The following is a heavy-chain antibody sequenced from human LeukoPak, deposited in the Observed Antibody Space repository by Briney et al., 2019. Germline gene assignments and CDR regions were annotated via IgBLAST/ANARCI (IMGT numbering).Heavy chain of an antibody. CDR2: IIPIFGTA. CDR1: GGTFSSYA. J-gene: IGHJ5*02. V-gene: IGHV1-69*05. CDR3: ARTGPFRSWGWFDP. D-gene: IGHD6-13*01. Sequence: RASVKVSFKASGGTFSSYAISWVRQAPGQGLEWMGGIIPIFGTANYAQKFQGRVTITTDESTSTAYMELSSLRSEDTAVYYCARTGPFRSWGWFDPWGQGTLVTVSS.